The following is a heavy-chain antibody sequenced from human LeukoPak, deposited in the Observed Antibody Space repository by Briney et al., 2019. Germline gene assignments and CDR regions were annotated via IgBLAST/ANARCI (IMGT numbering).Heavy chain of an antibody. V-gene: IGHV3-23*01. CDR2: ITTDRST. CDR1: GFTFNTYA. Sequence: GGSLGLSCAASGFTFNTYAMTWVRQAPGKGLEWGSTITTDRSTYYADSVKGRFTISRDNSKSTLYLQMNSLRAEDTAVYYCAKGKWIRDSGGHYMDVWGRGTTVAVSS. D-gene: IGHD5-12*01. CDR3: AKGKWIRDSGGHYMDV. J-gene: IGHJ6*03.